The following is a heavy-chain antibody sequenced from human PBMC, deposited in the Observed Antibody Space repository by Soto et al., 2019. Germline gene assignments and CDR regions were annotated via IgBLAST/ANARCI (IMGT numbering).Heavy chain of an antibody. D-gene: IGHD6-19*01. CDR1: GFTFSSYG. CDR2: ISYDGSNK. J-gene: IGHJ4*02. CDR3: AKDCNYSSGCCFDY. Sequence: QVQLVESGGGVVQPGRSLRLSCAASGFTFSSYGMHWVRQAPGKGLEWVAVISYDGSNKYYADSVKGRFTISRDNSKNPLYLQMNSLRAEDTAVYYCAKDCNYSSGCCFDYWGQGTLVTVSS. V-gene: IGHV3-30*18.